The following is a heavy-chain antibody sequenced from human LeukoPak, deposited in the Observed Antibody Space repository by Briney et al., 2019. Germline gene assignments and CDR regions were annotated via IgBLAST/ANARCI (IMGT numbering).Heavy chain of an antibody. D-gene: IGHD3-10*01. CDR3: ARRGMVKRLGNKFGELFSYHYYYYYRDV. CDR2: INPSGGST. V-gene: IGHV1-46*01. CDR1: GYTFTSYY. Sequence: GASVKVSCKASGYTFTSYYMHWVRQAPGQGLEWMGIINPSGGSTSYAQKFQGRVTMTRDMSTSTVYMELSSLRSEDTAVYYCARRGMVKRLGNKFGELFSYHYYYYYRDVWGKGTTVTVSS. J-gene: IGHJ6*03.